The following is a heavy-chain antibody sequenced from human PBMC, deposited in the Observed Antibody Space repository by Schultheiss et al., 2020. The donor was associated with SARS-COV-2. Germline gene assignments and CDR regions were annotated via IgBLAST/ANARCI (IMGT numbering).Heavy chain of an antibody. CDR3: ARDGDATASPYYYNGMDV. V-gene: IGHV4-59*11. D-gene: IGHD3-10*01. J-gene: IGHJ6*02. CDR2: IYYAGST. CDR1: GDSITSHY. Sequence: SETLSLTCAVYGDSITSHYWSWIRQPPGKRLEWIGYIYYAGSTKYNPSLKSRVTISVDTSKNQLSLKLSSVTAADTAVYYCARDGDATASPYYYNGMDVWGHGTTVTVSS.